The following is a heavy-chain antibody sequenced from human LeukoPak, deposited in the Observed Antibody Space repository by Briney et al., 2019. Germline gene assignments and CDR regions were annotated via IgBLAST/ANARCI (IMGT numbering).Heavy chain of an antibody. CDR1: GFTFSSSA. CDR3: SKAARVMAPG. V-gene: IGHV3-23*01. Sequence: GGSLRLSCRASGFTFSSSAMSWVRQVPGKGLEWVSALTGSGRTAFYAASVKGRFTISRDNSKNTLYLQMDSLRADDSAVYYCSKAARVMAPGWGQGTTVTVSS. CDR2: LTGSGRTA. J-gene: IGHJ6*02. D-gene: IGHD2-21*01.